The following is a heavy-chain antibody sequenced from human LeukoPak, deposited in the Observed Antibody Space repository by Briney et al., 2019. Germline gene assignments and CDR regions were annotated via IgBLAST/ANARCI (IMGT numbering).Heavy chain of an antibody. CDR1: GFTFSSYS. V-gene: IGHV3-48*01. CDR3: AELGITMIGGV. J-gene: IGHJ6*04. CDR2: ISSSSSTI. Sequence: GGSLRLSCAASGFTFSSYSMLWVRQAPGKGLEWVSYISSSSSTIYYADSVKGRFTISRDNAKNSLYLQTNSLRAEDTAVYYCAELGITMIGGVWGKGTTVTISS. D-gene: IGHD3-10*02.